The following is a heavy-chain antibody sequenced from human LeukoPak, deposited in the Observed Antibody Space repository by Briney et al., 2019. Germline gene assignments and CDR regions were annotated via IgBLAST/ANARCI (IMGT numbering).Heavy chain of an antibody. D-gene: IGHD2-2*01. V-gene: IGHV1-69*05. Sequence: SVKVSCKASGGTFSSYAISWVRQAPGQGLEWMGRIIPIFGTANYAQKFQGRVTITTDESTSAAYMELSSLRSEDTAVYYCARAVTCSSTSCPWDYYYMDVWGKGTTVTVSS. CDR2: IIPIFGTA. CDR3: ARAVTCSSTSCPWDYYYMDV. CDR1: GGTFSSYA. J-gene: IGHJ6*03.